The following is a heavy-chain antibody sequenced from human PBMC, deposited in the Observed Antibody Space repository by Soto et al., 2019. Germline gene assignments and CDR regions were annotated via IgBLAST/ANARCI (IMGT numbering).Heavy chain of an antibody. D-gene: IGHD2-2*02. Sequence: QVQLVQSGAEVKKPGASVKVSCKTSGYTFTSYGISWGRRAPGQGLEWMGWISAYNGNTKYAQKLQGRVTMTTDKSTSIAYMELRSLRSDDKAVYYCARGGIVVVPAAIYGYYYYGMDVWGQRTTVTVSS. CDR2: ISAYNGNT. J-gene: IGHJ6*02. CDR3: ARGGIVVVPAAIYGYYYYGMDV. V-gene: IGHV1-18*04. CDR1: GYTFTSYG.